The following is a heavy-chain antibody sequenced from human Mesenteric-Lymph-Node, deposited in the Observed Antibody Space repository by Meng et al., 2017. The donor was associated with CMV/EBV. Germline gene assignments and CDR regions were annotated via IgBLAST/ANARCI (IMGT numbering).Heavy chain of an antibody. D-gene: IGHD3/OR15-3a*01. Sequence: GGSLRLSCAGSGFAFTDAWMSWVRQPPGQGLEWVGRIKNEAEGGTIDYAAPVKGRFTVSRDDSKKTMYLQMNSLETEDTAVYYCAAGTGMTDFDYWGQGTLVTVSS. CDR3: AAGTGMTDFDY. J-gene: IGHJ4*02. CDR1: GFAFTDAW. CDR2: IKNEAEGGTI. V-gene: IGHV3-15*01.